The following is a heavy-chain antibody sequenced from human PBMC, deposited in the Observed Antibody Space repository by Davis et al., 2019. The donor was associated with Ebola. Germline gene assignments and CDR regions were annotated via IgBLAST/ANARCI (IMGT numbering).Heavy chain of an antibody. CDR2: IDPSDSYT. CDR1: GYSFNNYW. Sequence: GESLKISCKDSGYSFNNYWISWVRQLPGKGLEWLGRIDPSDSYTNYSPSFQGHITISVDRSVSSVFLQWSSLRASDTAIYYCARDIPSSYNWFDPWGQGTQVTVSS. D-gene: IGHD2-15*01. V-gene: IGHV5-10-1*01. J-gene: IGHJ5*02. CDR3: ARDIPSSYNWFDP.